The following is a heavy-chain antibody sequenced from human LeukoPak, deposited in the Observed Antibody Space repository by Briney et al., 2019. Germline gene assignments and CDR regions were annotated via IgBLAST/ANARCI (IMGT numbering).Heavy chain of an antibody. CDR1: GGSISSSSYY. V-gene: IGHV4-61*02. Sequence: KTSETLSLTCTVSGGSISSSSYYWTWVRQPAGKGLEWIGRIYSSGSTNYNPSLKSRVSMSVDTSKNQFSLKLSSVTAADSALYYCARAAALDSWGQGTLVTVSS. J-gene: IGHJ4*02. D-gene: IGHD6-13*01. CDR2: IYSSGST. CDR3: ARAAALDS.